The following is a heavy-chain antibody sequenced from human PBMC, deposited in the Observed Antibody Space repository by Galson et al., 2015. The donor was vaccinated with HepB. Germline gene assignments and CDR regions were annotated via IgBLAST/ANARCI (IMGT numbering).Heavy chain of an antibody. V-gene: IGHV1-18*01. CDR3: ARARYGSSAPDY. Sequence: SVKVSCKASGYTFTNYGISWLRQAPGQGLEWMGWVSGYNVNTNYALKLQGRVTITTDTSTNTVHMELRSLSFDDTAVYYCARARYGSSAPDYWGQGTLVTVSS. D-gene: IGHD6-6*01. J-gene: IGHJ4*02. CDR2: VSGYNVNT. CDR1: GYTFTNYG.